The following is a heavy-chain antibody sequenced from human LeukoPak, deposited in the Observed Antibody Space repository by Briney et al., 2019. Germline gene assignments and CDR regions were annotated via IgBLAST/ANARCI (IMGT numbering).Heavy chain of an antibody. D-gene: IGHD2-8*01. CDR3: ARSTGVGVDY. V-gene: IGHV4-59*01. CDR2: IYYSGTT. J-gene: IGHJ4*02. CDR1: GGSISNYY. Sequence: PSETLSLTCTVSGGSISNYYWSWIRQPPGKGLEWIGYIYYSGTTNYNPSLKSRVTISVDTSKNQFSLKLNSVTAADTAVYYCARSTGVGVDYWGQGTLVTVSS.